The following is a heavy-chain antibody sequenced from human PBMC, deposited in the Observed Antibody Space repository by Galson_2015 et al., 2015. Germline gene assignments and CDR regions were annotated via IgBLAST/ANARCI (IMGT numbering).Heavy chain of an antibody. CDR3: AREVTGTHDAFDI. J-gene: IGHJ3*02. D-gene: IGHD1-7*01. V-gene: IGHV1-18*01. Sequence: SVKVSCKASGYTFTTYGITWLRQAPGQGLEWLGWISVYHGYTRYAERVQDRVTMTTDTSTSTAYMELRSLTSDDTAIYYCAREVTGTHDAFDIWGQGTMVSVSS. CDR2: ISVYHGYT. CDR1: GYTFTTYG.